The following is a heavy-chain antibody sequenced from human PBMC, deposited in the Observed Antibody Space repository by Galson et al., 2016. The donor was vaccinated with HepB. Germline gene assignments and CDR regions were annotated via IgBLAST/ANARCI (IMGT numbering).Heavy chain of an antibody. CDR1: GFIFRDFV. Sequence: SLRLSCAPSGFIFRDFVMSWVRPAPGKGLEWVSTIGATSGNTYYTDSVKGRFTISRDNSKNTLDLLMNNLRAEDTAIYYCAKSGGSGTHFYDSWGPGTLVTVSS. V-gene: IGHV3-23*01. CDR3: AKSGGSGTHFYDS. J-gene: IGHJ4*02. CDR2: IGATSGNT. D-gene: IGHD2-15*01.